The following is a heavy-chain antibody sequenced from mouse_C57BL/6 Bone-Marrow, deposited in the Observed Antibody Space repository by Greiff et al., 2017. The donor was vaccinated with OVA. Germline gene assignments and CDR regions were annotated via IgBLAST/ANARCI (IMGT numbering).Heavy chain of an antibody. Sequence: QVQLQQPGAELVMPGASVKLSCKASGYTFTSYWMNWVKQRPGQGLEWIGEIDPSDGYTNYNQKFKGKSTLTVDKSSSTAYMQISSLTSEDAAVYYCAREGPPWRVDVWGTGTTVTVSS. J-gene: IGHJ1*03. V-gene: IGHV1-69*01. CDR3: AREGPPWRVDV. CDR2: IDPSDGYT. CDR1: GYTFTSYW.